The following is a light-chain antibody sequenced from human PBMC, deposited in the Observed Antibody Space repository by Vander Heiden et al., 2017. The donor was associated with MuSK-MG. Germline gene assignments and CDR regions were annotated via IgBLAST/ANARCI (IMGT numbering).Light chain of an antibody. CDR1: TRDVGGDNY. J-gene: IGLJ2*01. CDR3: SSDTTSSTGNVV. CDR2: DVS. Sequence: SALTQPASGSGSPGPSLTVSCTGSTRDVGGDNYGSWYQQHPGKATTIMIYDVSDRPSGEANRCSGSKSGNTASVTITRLQAADEADYYCSSDTTSSTGNVVFGGGTKLTVL. V-gene: IGLV2-14*03.